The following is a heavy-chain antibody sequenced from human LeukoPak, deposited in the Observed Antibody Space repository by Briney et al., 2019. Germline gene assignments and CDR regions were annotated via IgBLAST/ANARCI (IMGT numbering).Heavy chain of an antibody. CDR3: ARVVRGGVFDH. J-gene: IGHJ4*02. Sequence: SETLSLTCSDSGGSISSFYWNWIRQPPGKGLEWIGDIYSSGNTNYSPSLQSRVTISVDTSKNQFSLQLSSVTAADTAVYYCARVVRGGVFDHWGQGALVTVSS. V-gene: IGHV4-4*09. CDR1: GGSISSFY. D-gene: IGHD3-10*02. CDR2: IYSSGNT.